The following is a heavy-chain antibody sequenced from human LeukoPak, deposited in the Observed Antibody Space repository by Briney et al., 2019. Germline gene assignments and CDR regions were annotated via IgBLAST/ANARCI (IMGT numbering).Heavy chain of an antibody. Sequence: GESLKISCQGSGYTFTAYWIGWVHQMPGKGLEWVGIIHPGDSDTRYSPSFQGQVTISADKSITTAYLQWSSLKASDTAMYYCGRHQHSGSYGAFDIWGQGTMVTVSS. CDR1: GYTFTAYW. J-gene: IGHJ3*02. D-gene: IGHD1-26*01. V-gene: IGHV5-51*07. CDR2: IHPGDSDT. CDR3: GRHQHSGSYGAFDI.